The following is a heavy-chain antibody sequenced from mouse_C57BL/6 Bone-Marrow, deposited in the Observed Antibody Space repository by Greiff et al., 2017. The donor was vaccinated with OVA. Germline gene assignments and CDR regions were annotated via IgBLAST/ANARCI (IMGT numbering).Heavy chain of an antibody. D-gene: IGHD2-4*01. V-gene: IGHV1-50*01. J-gene: IGHJ3*01. CDR3: ERGAYYDYGGFAD. CDR2: IDPSDSYT. Sequence: VQLQQPGAELVKPGASVKLSCKASGYTFTSYWMQWVKQRPGQGLEWIGEIDPSDSYTNYNQKFKGKTTLTVDTSSSTAYMQLSSLTSEDSAVYDCERGAYYDYGGFADWGQGTLVTVSA. CDR1: GYTFTSYW.